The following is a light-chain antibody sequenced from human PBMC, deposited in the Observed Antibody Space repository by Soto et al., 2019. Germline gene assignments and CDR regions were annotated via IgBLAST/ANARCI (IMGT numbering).Light chain of an antibody. Sequence: QSVLTQPASVSGSPGQSITISCTGTSSDVSGYNSFSWYQHHPGKAPKLILYDVSDRPSGVSDRFSGSKSGHTASLTFSGLLAADEADYFCSSYTRSITNVFGSGTKGTVL. V-gene: IGLV2-14*03. J-gene: IGLJ1*01. CDR2: DVS. CDR1: SSDVSGYNS. CDR3: SSYTRSITNV.